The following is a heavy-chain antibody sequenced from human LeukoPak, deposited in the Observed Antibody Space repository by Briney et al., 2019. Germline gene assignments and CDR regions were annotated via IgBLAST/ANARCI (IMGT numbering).Heavy chain of an antibody. J-gene: IGHJ3*02. CDR3: ARVAPTGAFDI. V-gene: IGHV3-7*01. CDR1: GFTFSSYW. CDR2: IKQDGSEK. Sequence: GGSVRLSCAASGFTFSSYWMSWVRQAPGKGLEWVANIKQDGSEKYYVDSVKGRFTISRDNAKNSLYLQMNSLRAEDTAVYYCARVAPTGAFDIWGQGTMATVSS.